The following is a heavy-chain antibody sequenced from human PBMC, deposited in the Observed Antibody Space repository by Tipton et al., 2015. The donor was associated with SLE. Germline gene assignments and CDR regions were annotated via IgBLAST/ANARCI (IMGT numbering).Heavy chain of an antibody. D-gene: IGHD5-24*01. CDR2: IRYDGSNK. CDR3: AKDREMATIIGY. Sequence: SLRLSCAASGFTFSNYGMHWVRQAPGKGLEWVAFIRYDGSNKYYADSVKGRFTISRGNSKNTLYLQMNSLRAEDTAVFYCAKDREMATIIGYWGQGTLVTVSS. CDR1: GFTFSNYG. J-gene: IGHJ4*02. V-gene: IGHV3-30*02.